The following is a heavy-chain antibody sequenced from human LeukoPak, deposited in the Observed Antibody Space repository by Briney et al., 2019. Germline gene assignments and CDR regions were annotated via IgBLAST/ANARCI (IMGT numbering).Heavy chain of an antibody. CDR1: GFTFSGYY. Sequence: GGSLRLSCAASGFTFSGYYMSWIRQAPGKGLEWVSYISSSGSTIYYADSVKGRFTISRDNAKNSLYLQMNSLRAEDTAVYYCARRADSSGYYPPRKYYYYYYMDVWGKGTTVTVSS. CDR2: ISSSGSTI. V-gene: IGHV3-11*01. J-gene: IGHJ6*03. D-gene: IGHD3-22*01. CDR3: ARRADSSGYYPPRKYYYYYYMDV.